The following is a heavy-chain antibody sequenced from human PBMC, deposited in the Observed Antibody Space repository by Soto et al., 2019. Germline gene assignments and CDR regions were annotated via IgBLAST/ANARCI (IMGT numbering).Heavy chain of an antibody. V-gene: IGHV3-23*01. CDR3: AKGGILVPMDV. CDR1: GFTFSSYA. CDR2: IGGSGSST. J-gene: IGHJ6*02. Sequence: EVQLLESGGGLVQPGGSLRLSCAASGFTFSSYAMTWVRQAPGKGLEWVSDIGGSGSSTQYADSVKGRFTISRDNSKNTVYLQMNSLRAEDTAVYYWAKGGILVPMDVWGQGTTVTVSS. D-gene: IGHD2-15*01.